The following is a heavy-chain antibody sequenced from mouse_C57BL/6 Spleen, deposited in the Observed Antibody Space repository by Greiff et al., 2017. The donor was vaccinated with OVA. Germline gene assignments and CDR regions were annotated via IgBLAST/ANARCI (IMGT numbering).Heavy chain of an antibody. CDR2: ISSGSSTI. CDR3: ARSYYVYFDY. J-gene: IGHJ2*01. D-gene: IGHD1-1*01. CDR1: GFTFSDYG. Sequence: EVKVVESGGGLVKPGGSLKLSCAASGFTFSDYGMHWVRQAPEKGLEWVAYISSGSSTIYYADTVKGRFTISRDNAKNTLFLQMTSLRSEDTAMYYCARSYYVYFDYWGQGTTLTVSS. V-gene: IGHV5-17*01.